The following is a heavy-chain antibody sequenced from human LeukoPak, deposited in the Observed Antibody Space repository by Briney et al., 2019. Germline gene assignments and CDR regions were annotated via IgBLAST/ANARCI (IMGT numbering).Heavy chain of an antibody. V-gene: IGHV4-34*01. Sequence: SETLSLTCAVYGGSFTTSWWSWIRQAPGTGLEWVGEINHRGSTNYNPSLKSRVTISLDTPNSQFSLSLSFLTAADTAMYYCQGVPLGYSSGWTSDYSYMDVWGKGTPVTVS. CDR3: QGVPLGYSSGWTSDYSYMDV. CDR1: GGSFTTSW. D-gene: IGHD6-19*01. J-gene: IGHJ6*03. CDR2: INHRGST.